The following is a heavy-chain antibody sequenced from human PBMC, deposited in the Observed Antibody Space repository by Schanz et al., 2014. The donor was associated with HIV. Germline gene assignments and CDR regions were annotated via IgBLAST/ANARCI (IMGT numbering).Heavy chain of an antibody. CDR1: GFTFSDYG. D-gene: IGHD3-22*01. CDR2: IWNDGSNT. V-gene: IGHV3-33*06. CDR3: AKPEYDSRGNSQSHFDY. Sequence: QVQLVESGGGVVQPGRALRLSCAASGFTFSDYGMHWVRQAPGKGREWVAVIWNDGSNTFYADSVNGRFTISRDNSKNTLYLQMTTLRTEDTAVYYCAKPEYDSRGNSQSHFDYWGQGTLVTVSS. J-gene: IGHJ4*02.